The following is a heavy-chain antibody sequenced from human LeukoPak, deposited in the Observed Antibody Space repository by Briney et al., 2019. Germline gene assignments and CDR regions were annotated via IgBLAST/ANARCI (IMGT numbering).Heavy chain of an antibody. D-gene: IGHD4-17*01. J-gene: IGHJ4*02. CDR3: AREADYGDYVNY. V-gene: IGHV1-18*01. Sequence: GASVKVSCKASGYTFTHYGISWVRQAPGQGLEWLGWISAYNGNTNYAQKFQGRVTITADKSTSTAYMELSSLRSEDTAVYYCAREADYGDYVNYWGQGTLVTVSS. CDR2: ISAYNGNT. CDR1: GYTFTHYG.